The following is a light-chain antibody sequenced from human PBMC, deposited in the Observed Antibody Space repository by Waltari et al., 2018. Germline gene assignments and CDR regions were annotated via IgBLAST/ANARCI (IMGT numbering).Light chain of an antibody. V-gene: IGKV3-15*01. Sequence: EVVLTQSPVTLSVSPGERATLSCRASQSVDYFLARYQQKDGQAPRLLVYGASTRATGIPTRFSGSGSGTEFTLSISSLQSEDFGIYYCQQYNEWPRTFGQGTRVEIK. CDR1: QSVDYF. J-gene: IGKJ1*01. CDR3: QQYNEWPRT. CDR2: GAS.